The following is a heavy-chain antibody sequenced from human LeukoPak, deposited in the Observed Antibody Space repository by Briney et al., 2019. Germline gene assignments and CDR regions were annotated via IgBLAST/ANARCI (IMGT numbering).Heavy chain of an antibody. V-gene: IGHV3-23*01. D-gene: IGHD6-19*01. Sequence: PGGSLRLSCAASGLTFSSYSMNWVRQAPGKGLEWVSAISGSGGSTYYADSVKGRFTISRDNSKNTLYLQMNSLRAEDTAVYYCAKDGHSSGWYYFDYWGQGTLVSVSS. J-gene: IGHJ4*02. CDR3: AKDGHSSGWYYFDY. CDR1: GLTFSSYS. CDR2: ISGSGGST.